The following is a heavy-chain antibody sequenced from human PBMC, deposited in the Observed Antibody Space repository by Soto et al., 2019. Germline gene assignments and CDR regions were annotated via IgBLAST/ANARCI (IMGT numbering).Heavy chain of an antibody. CDR3: ASAAAGVYYFDY. Sequence: KASETLSLTCTVSGGSISSYYWSWIRQPPGKGLEWIGYIYYSGSTNYNPSLKSRVTISVDTSKNQFSLKLSSVTAADTAVYYCASAAAGVYYFDYWGQGTLVTVSS. CDR2: IYYSGST. D-gene: IGHD6-13*01. V-gene: IGHV4-59*01. J-gene: IGHJ4*02. CDR1: GGSISSYY.